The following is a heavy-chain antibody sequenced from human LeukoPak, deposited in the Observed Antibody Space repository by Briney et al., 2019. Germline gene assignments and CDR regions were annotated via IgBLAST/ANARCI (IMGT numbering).Heavy chain of an antibody. CDR1: GFTFSSYG. CDR3: AGPPQASSFDI. D-gene: IGHD3-10*01. V-gene: IGHV3-7*01. CDR2: IKPDGSAT. J-gene: IGHJ3*02. Sequence: GGSLRLSCAASGFTFSSYGMHWVRQAPGKGLEWVANIKPDGSATNYVDSVKGRFTISRDNAKNSLFLQMNSLRAEDTAVYYCAGPPQASSFDIWGQGTMVTVSS.